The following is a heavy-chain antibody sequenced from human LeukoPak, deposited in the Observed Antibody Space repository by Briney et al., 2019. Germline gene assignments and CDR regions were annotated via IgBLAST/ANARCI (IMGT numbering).Heavy chain of an antibody. CDR2: ISWDGSST. D-gene: IGHD2/OR15-2a*01. CDR3: AKAQEYGEIDY. J-gene: IGHJ4*02. V-gene: IGHV3-43*01. Sequence: GRSLRLSCAASGFTFDDYTMHWVRQAPGKGLEWVSLISWDGSSTYYGDSVKGRFTISRDNSKNSLYLQMNSLRTEDTALYYCAKAQEYGEIDYWGQGTLVTVSS. CDR1: GFTFDDYT.